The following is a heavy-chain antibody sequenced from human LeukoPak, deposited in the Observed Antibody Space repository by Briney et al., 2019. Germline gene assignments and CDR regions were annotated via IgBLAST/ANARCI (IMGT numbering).Heavy chain of an antibody. CDR1: GYTFTGYY. Sequence: ASVKVSCKASGYTFTGYYMHWVRQAPGQGLEWMGWINPNSGGTNYAQKFQGRVTMTRDTSISTAYMELSRLRSDDTAVYHCALPLPWFGELSGRVDYWGQGTLVTVSS. J-gene: IGHJ4*02. CDR3: ALPLPWFGELSGRVDY. CDR2: INPNSGGT. D-gene: IGHD3-10*01. V-gene: IGHV1-2*02.